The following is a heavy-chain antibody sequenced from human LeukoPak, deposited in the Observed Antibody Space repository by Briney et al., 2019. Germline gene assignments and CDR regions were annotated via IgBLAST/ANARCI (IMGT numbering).Heavy chain of an antibody. CDR1: GYTFTSYY. CDR3: ARDPGGVPYYYGMDV. D-gene: IGHD2-8*02. Sequence: ASVKVSCKASGYTFTSYYMHWVRQAPGQGLEWMGIINPSGGSTSYAQKFQGRVTMTRDTSISTAYMELSRLRSDDTAVYYCARDPGGVPYYYGMDVWGQGTTVTVSS. V-gene: IGHV1-46*01. CDR2: INPSGGST. J-gene: IGHJ6*02.